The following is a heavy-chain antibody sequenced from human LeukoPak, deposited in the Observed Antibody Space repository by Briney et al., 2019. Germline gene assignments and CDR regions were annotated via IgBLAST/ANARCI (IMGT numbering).Heavy chain of an antibody. D-gene: IGHD1-1*01. CDR1: GGSISSYY. J-gene: IGHJ4*02. CDR2: IYTSGST. Sequence: PSETLSLTCTVSGGSISSYYWSWIRHPPGQGLGWIGRIYTSGSTNYNPSLKSRVTMSVDTSKNQFSLKLSSVTAADTAMYYCTREAGNTQYFDYWGQGTLVTVSS. V-gene: IGHV4-4*07. CDR3: TREAGNTQYFDY.